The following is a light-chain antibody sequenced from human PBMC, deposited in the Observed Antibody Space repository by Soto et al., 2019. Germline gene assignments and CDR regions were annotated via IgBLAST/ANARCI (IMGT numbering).Light chain of an antibody. CDR2: DAS. V-gene: IGKV3-11*01. Sequence: EIVLTQSPATLSLYPGERATLSCRASQSVWTYLAWYQQKRGQAPRLLMYDASNRASGIPDRFSGSGSGTDFTLTISRLEPEDFAVYFCQQFGNSPWTFGQGTKVDI. J-gene: IGKJ1*01. CDR1: QSVWTY. CDR3: QQFGNSPWT.